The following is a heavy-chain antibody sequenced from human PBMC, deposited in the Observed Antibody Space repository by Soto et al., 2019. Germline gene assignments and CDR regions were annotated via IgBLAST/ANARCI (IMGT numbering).Heavy chain of an antibody. V-gene: IGHV4-59*01. CDR1: GGSISSYY. CDR3: ARVRGFKGDYYYYYGMDV. J-gene: IGHJ6*02. Sequence: SETLSLTCTVSGGSISSYYWSWIRQPPGKGLEWIGYIYYSGSTNYNPSLKSRVTISVHTSKNQFSLKLSSVTAADTAVYYCARVRGFKGDYYYYYGMDVWGQGTTVTVSS. D-gene: IGHD3-16*01. CDR2: IYYSGST.